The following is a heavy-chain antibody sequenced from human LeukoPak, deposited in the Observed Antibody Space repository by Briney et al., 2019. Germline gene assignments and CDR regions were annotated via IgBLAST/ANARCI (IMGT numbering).Heavy chain of an antibody. CDR3: AKDSHSTGWYFDF. Sequence: TGGSLRLSCTASGFTFDNYAMIWVRQAPGKGLEWVASISYDASNKNYADSVMGRFTISRDNSKTTLYLQMNSLRPEDTAVYFCAKDSHSTGWYFDFWGQGTLVTVSS. J-gene: IGHJ4*02. CDR1: GFTFDNYA. D-gene: IGHD6-19*01. V-gene: IGHV3-30*04. CDR2: ISYDASNK.